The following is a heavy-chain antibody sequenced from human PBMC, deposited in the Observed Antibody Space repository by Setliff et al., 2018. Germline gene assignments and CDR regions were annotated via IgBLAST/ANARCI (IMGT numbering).Heavy chain of an antibody. CDR3: ATGSLAIAGTGH. D-gene: IGHD6-13*01. Sequence: ASVKVSCKASGYTLTTYLMNWVRQAPGQGLEWMGYINTRTGEPMYAPGFTGRFVFSLDPSVSTAYLEISSLKAEDTAHYYCATGSLAIAGTGHWGQGTLVTVSS. V-gene: IGHV7-4-1*02. J-gene: IGHJ4*02. CDR1: GYTLTTYL. CDR2: INTRTGEP.